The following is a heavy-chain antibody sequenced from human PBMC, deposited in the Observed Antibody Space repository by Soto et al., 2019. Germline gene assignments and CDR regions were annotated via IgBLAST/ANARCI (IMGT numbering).Heavy chain of an antibody. D-gene: IGHD1-1*01. Sequence: GSLRLSCTASGFTFSDSYMSWIRQAPGKGLEWVSYISGRVGTTAYADSVRGRFTISRDNAKNSLYLRMNSLRAEDTAVYYCARGGGTFDYWGQGSLVTVSS. CDR2: ISGRVGTT. V-gene: IGHV3-11*01. J-gene: IGHJ4*02. CDR1: GFTFSDSY. CDR3: ARGGGTFDY.